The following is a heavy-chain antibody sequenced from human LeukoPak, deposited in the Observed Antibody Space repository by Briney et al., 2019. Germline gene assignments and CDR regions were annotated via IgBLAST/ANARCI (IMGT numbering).Heavy chain of an antibody. D-gene: IGHD2-15*01. V-gene: IGHV1-8*01. CDR2: MNPNSGNT. CDR3: AALYCSGGSCYG. CDR1: GYTFTNYD. J-gene: IGHJ4*02. Sequence: ASVKVSCKASGYTFTNYDINWVRQATGQGLEWMGWMNPNSGNTGYAQKFQGRVTMTRNTSISTAYMELSSLRSEDTAVYYCAALYCSGGSCYGWGQGTLVTVSS.